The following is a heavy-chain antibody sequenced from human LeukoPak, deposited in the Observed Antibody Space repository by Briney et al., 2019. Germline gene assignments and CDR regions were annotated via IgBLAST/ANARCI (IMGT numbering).Heavy chain of an antibody. D-gene: IGHD2-2*02. Sequence: GGSLRLSCAASGFTFRSYAMSWVRQAPGKGLEWASSISSSGATTYYADSVSGRCTLSRDTSRNTLYMQMNTLRAAEPAVYYCAKDLLGKYLYYFAFWGEGTLVTVSS. CDR2: ISSSGATT. CDR1: GFTFRSYA. CDR3: AKDLLGKYLYYFAF. J-gene: IGHJ4*02. V-gene: IGHV3-23*01.